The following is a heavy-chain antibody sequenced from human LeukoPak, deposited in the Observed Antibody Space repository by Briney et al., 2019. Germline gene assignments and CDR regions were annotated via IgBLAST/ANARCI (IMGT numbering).Heavy chain of an antibody. CDR3: ARRYGSGSYFDY. V-gene: IGHV4-39*01. Sequence: SETLSLTCNVSGGSISSSTYYWDWIRQPPGKGLEYLGSIHYSGSTYYNPSLKSRVTISVDTSKNQFSLRLSSVTASDTAVYYCARRYGSGSYFDYWGQGTLVTVSS. J-gene: IGHJ4*02. CDR2: IHYSGST. D-gene: IGHD3-10*01. CDR1: GGSISSSTYY.